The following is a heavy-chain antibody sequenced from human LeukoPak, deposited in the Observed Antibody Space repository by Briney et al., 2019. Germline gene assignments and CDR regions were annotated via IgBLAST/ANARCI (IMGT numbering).Heavy chain of an antibody. V-gene: IGHV5-51*01. CDR3: ARPGTTTRWYFDL. Sequence: GESLKISCKGSEYIFTNYWIAWVRQMPGKGLEWMGIIYPADSDTRYSPSFQGQVTISADKSISTAYLQWSSLKASDTAMYYCARPGTTTRWYFDLWGRGSLVTVSS. CDR2: IYPADSDT. D-gene: IGHD2/OR15-2a*01. J-gene: IGHJ2*01. CDR1: EYIFTNYW.